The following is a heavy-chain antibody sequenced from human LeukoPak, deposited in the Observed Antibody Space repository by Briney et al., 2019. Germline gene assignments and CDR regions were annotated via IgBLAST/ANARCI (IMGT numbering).Heavy chain of an antibody. CDR1: GFSLNTRGVG. V-gene: IGHV2-5*02. D-gene: IGHD3-22*01. Sequence: SGPTLVNPTQTLTLTCTFPGFSLNTRGVGVGWIRQPPGRALEWLALIYWDDDRRYSPSLKSRLTITKDTSKNQVVLTMTNMDPVDTATYFCAHRKNYYDSSVFDNWGQGTLVTVSS. CDR2: IYWDDDR. J-gene: IGHJ4*02. CDR3: AHRKNYYDSSVFDN.